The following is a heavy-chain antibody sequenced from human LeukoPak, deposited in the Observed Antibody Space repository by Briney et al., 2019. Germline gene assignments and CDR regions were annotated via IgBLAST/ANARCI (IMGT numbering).Heavy chain of an antibody. J-gene: IGHJ3*02. CDR2: IYYSGST. V-gene: IGHV4-59*01. Sequence: SETLSLTCTVSGGSISSYYWSWIRQPPGKGLEWIGYIYYSGSTNYNLSLKSRVTISVDTSKNQFSLKLSSVTAADTAVYYCARESFDAFDIWGQGTMVTVSS. CDR3: ARESFDAFDI. CDR1: GGSISSYY.